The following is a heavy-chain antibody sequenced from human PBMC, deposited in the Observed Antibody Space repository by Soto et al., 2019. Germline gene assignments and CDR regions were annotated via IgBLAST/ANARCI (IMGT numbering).Heavy chain of an antibody. CDR1: GGSFSGYY. Sequence: SETLSLTCAVYGGSFSGYYWSWIRQPPGKGLEWIGEINHSGSTNYNPSLKSRVTISVDTSKNQFSLKLSSVTAADTAVYYCARGGLVPAAMPFTYGSGTMGFDYWGQGTLVTVSS. CDR2: INHSGST. V-gene: IGHV4-34*01. J-gene: IGHJ4*02. D-gene: IGHD2-2*01. CDR3: ARGGLVPAAMPFTYGSGTMGFDY.